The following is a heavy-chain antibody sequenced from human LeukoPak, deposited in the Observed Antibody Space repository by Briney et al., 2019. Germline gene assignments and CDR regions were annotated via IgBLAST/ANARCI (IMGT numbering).Heavy chain of an antibody. CDR1: GFTFSDYN. Sequence: GGSLRLSCAASGFTFSDYNMNWVRQAPGKGLEWVSYITNGGSTIHHTDSVKGRFTISRDNAKKTLYLQMNSLRAEDTAVYYCARSIGLTGGGVDVWGQGTTVTVSS. V-gene: IGHV3-11*01. J-gene: IGHJ6*02. CDR2: ITNGGSTI. D-gene: IGHD3-9*01. CDR3: ARSIGLTGGGVDV.